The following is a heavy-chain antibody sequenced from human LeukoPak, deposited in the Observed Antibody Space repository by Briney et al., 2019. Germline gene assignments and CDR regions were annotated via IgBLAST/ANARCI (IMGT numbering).Heavy chain of an antibody. CDR1: GGSISSYY. CDR3: ARLGYSSSSYFDY. V-gene: IGHV4-59*01. D-gene: IGHD6-13*01. J-gene: IGHJ4*02. Sequence: SETLSLTCTVSGGSISSYYWSWIRQPPGKGLEWIGYIYYSGSTNYNPSLKSRVTISVDTSKNQFSLKLSSVTAADTAVYYCARLGYSSSSYFDYWGQGTLVTVSS. CDR2: IYYSGST.